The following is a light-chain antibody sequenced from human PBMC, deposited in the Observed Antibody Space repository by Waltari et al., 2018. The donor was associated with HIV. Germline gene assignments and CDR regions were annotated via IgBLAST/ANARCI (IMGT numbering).Light chain of an antibody. CDR2: NDN. J-gene: IGLJ2*01. CDR1: ALSMQY. V-gene: IGLV3-25*03. Sequence: SYDLTQLPSVSVSPGQTARITCSGDALSMQYAYWYQQKPCQAAVLIISNDNERPPGTPELFSGSSSGTTVTLTISGVQAEDEADDYCQSADSGGTWDVVFGGGTKLTVL. CDR3: QSADSGGTWDVV.